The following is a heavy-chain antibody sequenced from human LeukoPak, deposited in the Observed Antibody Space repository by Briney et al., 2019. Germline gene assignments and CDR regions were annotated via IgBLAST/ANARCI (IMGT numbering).Heavy chain of an antibody. CDR3: ARVGSTGGVGAFLFDY. Sequence: SETLSLTCTVSGGSTSSYYWSWIRQPAGKGLEWIGRIYTSGSTNYNPSLKSRVTMSVDTSKNQFSLKLSSVTAADTAVYYCARVGSTGGVGAFLFDYWGQGTLVTVSS. CDR1: GGSTSSYY. CDR2: IYTSGST. V-gene: IGHV4-4*07. J-gene: IGHJ4*02. D-gene: IGHD1-26*01.